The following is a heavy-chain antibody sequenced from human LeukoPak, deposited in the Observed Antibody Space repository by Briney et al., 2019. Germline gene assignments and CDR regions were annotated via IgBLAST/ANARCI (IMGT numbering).Heavy chain of an antibody. J-gene: IGHJ4*02. CDR2: INSDGSST. CDR3: ARWDGYSKFDN. CDR1: GFTFSSYW. Sequence: GGSLRLSCAASGFTFSSYWMHWVRQAPGKGLVWVSRINSDGSSTTYADSVKGRFTISRDNAKKTLYLQMNSLRAEDTAVYYCARWDGYSKFDNWGQGTLVTVSS. D-gene: IGHD5-24*01. V-gene: IGHV3-74*01.